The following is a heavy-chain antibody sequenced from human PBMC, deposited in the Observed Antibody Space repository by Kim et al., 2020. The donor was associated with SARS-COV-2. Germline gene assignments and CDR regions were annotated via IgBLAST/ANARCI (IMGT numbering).Heavy chain of an antibody. CDR3: ARDNGPFDI. CDR2: INTANGDI. Sequence: ASVKVSCKSSGYSFPNYLIHWVRQTPGQRLQWMAWINTANGDIKYSQQFQGRVTVTRDTSARTAYMDLSSLISEDTAVYYCARDNGPFDIWGQGTMVSVSS. J-gene: IGHJ3*02. D-gene: IGHD1-20*01. V-gene: IGHV1-3*04. CDR1: GYSFPNYL.